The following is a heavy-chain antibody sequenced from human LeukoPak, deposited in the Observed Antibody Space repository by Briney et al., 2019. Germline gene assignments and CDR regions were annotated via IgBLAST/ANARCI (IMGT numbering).Heavy chain of an antibody. CDR2: MNPNSGNT. J-gene: IGHJ4*02. CDR1: GYTFTSYD. CDR3: ARGRRYGGNLSLDY. Sequence: ASVKVSCKASGYTFTSYDINWVRQATGQGLEWMGWMNPNSGNTGYAQKFQGRVIMTRNTSISTAYMELSSLRSEDTAVYYCARGRRYGGNLSLDYWGQGTLVTVSS. V-gene: IGHV1-8*01. D-gene: IGHD4-17*01.